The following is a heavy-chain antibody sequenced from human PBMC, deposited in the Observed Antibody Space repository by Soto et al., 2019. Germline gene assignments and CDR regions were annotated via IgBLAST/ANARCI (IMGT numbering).Heavy chain of an antibody. Sequence: QVQLVQSGAEVKKPGSSVKVSCKASGGTFSSYAISWVRQAPGQGLEWMGGIIPIFGTANYAQKFQGRVTITADESTSTAYMDLSSLRSEDTAVYYCARDRRYSGSYTGRFYYGMDVWGQGTTVTVSS. CDR1: GGTFSSYA. V-gene: IGHV1-69*12. CDR2: IIPIFGTA. CDR3: ARDRRYSGSYTGRFYYGMDV. D-gene: IGHD1-26*01. J-gene: IGHJ6*02.